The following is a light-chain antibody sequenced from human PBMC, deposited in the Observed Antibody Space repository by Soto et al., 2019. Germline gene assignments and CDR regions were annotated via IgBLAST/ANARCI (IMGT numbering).Light chain of an antibody. Sequence: DIQMTQSPSPLSASVGDRVTITCRASQSISRHLNWYQQKPGKAPKLLINIASSLQSGVPSRFSGSGSGTDFTLTISNVQPEDFATYYCQQTYSTPQPFGQGTRLEI. CDR2: IAS. V-gene: IGKV1-39*01. CDR3: QQTYSTPQP. CDR1: QSISRH. J-gene: IGKJ5*01.